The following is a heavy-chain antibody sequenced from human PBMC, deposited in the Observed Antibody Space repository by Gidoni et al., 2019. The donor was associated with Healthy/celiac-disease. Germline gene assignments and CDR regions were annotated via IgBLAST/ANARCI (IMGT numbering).Heavy chain of an antibody. J-gene: IGHJ4*02. V-gene: IGHV3-11*06. CDR3: ARESRYYYDSSGYLDY. Sequence: QVQLVESGGGLVKPGGSLSLSCAASGCTFSASYMSWIRQAQGKGLGWVSSISSSSSYTNYADSVKGRFTISRDNAKNSLYLQMNSLRAEDTAVYYCARESRYYYDSSGYLDYWGQGTLVTVSS. CDR2: ISSSSSYT. CDR1: GCTFSASY. D-gene: IGHD3-22*01.